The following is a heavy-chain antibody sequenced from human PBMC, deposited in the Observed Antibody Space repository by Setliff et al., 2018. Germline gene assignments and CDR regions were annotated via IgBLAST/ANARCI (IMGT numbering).Heavy chain of an antibody. V-gene: IGHV1-69*05. CDR3: ARISRLAIYSFDY. J-gene: IGHJ4*02. CDR2: IIPIFGTA. Sequence: SVKVSCKASGGTFSSYAISWVRQAPGQGLAWMGGIIPIFGTANYAQKFQGRVTITTDESTSTAYMELSSLRSEDTAVYYCARISRLAIYSFDYWGQGTLVTVSS. CDR1: GGTFSSYA. D-gene: IGHD3-9*01.